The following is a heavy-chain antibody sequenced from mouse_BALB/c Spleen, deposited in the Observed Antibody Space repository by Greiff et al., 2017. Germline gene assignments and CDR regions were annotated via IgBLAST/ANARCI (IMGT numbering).Heavy chain of an antibody. J-gene: IGHJ4*01. D-gene: IGHD2-4*01. V-gene: IGHV2-6-4*01. CDR3: ARNNDYDEDYAMDY. CDR2: IWGGGST. CDR1: GFSLSRYS. Sequence: VMLVESGPGLVAPSQNLSITCTVSGFSLSRYSVHWVRQPPGKGLEWLGMIWGGGSTDYNSALKSRLSISKDNSKSQVFLKMNSLQTDDTAMYYCARNNDYDEDYAMDYWGQGTSVTVSS.